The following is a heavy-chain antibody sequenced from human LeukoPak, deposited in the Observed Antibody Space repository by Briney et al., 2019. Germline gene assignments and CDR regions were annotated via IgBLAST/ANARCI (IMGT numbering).Heavy chain of an antibody. CDR2: VYHSGGA. CDR1: GFTSSSYG. D-gene: IGHD1-14*01. Sequence: GSLRLSCTASGFTSSSYGMHWVRQPPGKGLEWIGEVYHSGGANYKPSLKSRVTISVDTSRNHFSLKLTSVTAADTAVYFCAYNRNFALDNWGQGTLVTVSS. J-gene: IGHJ4*01. V-gene: IGHV4-34*08. CDR3: AYNRNFALDN.